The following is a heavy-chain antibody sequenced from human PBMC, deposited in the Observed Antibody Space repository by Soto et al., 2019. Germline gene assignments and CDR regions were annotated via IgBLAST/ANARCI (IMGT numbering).Heavy chain of an antibody. V-gene: IGHV1-18*01. Sequence: ASVKVSCKASGHTFTSYGISWVRQAPGQGLEWMGWISAYNGNTNYAQKLQGRVTMTTDTSTSTAYMELRSVRSDDTAVYYCATLIAAAGTFDYWGQGTLVTVSS. D-gene: IGHD6-13*01. J-gene: IGHJ4*02. CDR2: ISAYNGNT. CDR3: ATLIAAAGTFDY. CDR1: GHTFTSYG.